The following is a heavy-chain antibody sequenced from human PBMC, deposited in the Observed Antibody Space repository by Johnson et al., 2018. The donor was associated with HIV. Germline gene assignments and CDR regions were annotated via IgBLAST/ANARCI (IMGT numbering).Heavy chain of an antibody. CDR2: LRGSGGST. J-gene: IGHJ3*01. V-gene: IGHV3-23*04. Sequence: EVQLVESGGGLVQPGGSLRLSCAGSGITVSRNYMSWVRQAPGKGLEWVSALRGSGGSTYYADSVKGRFTISRDNSKNTLYLQMNSLRAEDTAVCYCAKDRSMDDAFDVWGQGTMVTVSS. D-gene: IGHD1-26*01. CDR3: AKDRSMDDAFDV. CDR1: GITVSRNY.